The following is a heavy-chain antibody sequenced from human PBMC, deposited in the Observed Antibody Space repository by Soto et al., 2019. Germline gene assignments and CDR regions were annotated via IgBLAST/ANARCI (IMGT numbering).Heavy chain of an antibody. CDR3: TTGTDYYDSSGKLDY. J-gene: IGHJ4*02. Sequence: EVQLVESGGGLVKPGGSLRLSCAASGFTFSNAWMNWVRQAPGKGLEWVGRIKSKTDGGTTDYAAPVKGRFTISRDDSNNTLYLQMNSLKTEDTAVYYCTTGTDYYDSSGKLDYWGQGTLVTVSS. CDR1: GFTFSNAW. D-gene: IGHD3-22*01. V-gene: IGHV3-15*07. CDR2: IKSKTDGGTT.